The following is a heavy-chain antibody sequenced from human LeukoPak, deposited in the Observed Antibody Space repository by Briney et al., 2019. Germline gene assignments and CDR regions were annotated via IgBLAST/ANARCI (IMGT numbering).Heavy chain of an antibody. D-gene: IGHD6-13*01. CDR2: MYYSGST. V-gene: IGHV4-61*01. CDR3: ARSLPATVAGANWYDP. CDR1: GGSVSNSSYC. J-gene: IGHJ5*02. Sequence: SETLSLTCTVSGGSVSNSSYCWDWIRQPPGKGLEWIGYMYYSGSTNYNPSLRSRVSMSADTSRNQSSLKLTSVTAADTAVYYCARSLPATVAGANWYDPWGQGTLVTVSS.